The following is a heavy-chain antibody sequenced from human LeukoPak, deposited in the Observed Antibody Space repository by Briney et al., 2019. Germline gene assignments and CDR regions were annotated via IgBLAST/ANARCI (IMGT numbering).Heavy chain of an antibody. J-gene: IGHJ4*02. Sequence: EPAETLSLTCTVSGGSISSSSYYWGRTRPPPGKGLEWVGRIYCSDSTYYDPSLKSRHTISVDTSKNQFSLKLSSVTAAEKAVYYCARDDCSGGSCYYFDYWGQGTLVTVSS. CDR2: IYCSDST. CDR1: GGSISSSSYY. D-gene: IGHD2-15*01. CDR3: ARDDCSGGSCYYFDY. V-gene: IGHV4-39*07.